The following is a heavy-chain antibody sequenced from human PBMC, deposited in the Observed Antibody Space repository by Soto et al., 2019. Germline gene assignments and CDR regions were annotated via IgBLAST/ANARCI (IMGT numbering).Heavy chain of an antibody. J-gene: IGHJ6*02. CDR1: GGTFSSYA. V-gene: IGHV1-69*01. CDR2: IIPIFGTA. D-gene: IGHD4-17*01. Sequence: QVQLVQSGAEVKKPGSSVKVSCKASGGTFSSYAISWVRQAPGQGLEWMGGIIPIFGTANYAQKFQGRVTITVDECTSTAYMELSSLRSEDTAVYYCARGSYGDYQGYYYYYGMDVWGQGTTVTVSS. CDR3: ARGSYGDYQGYYYYYGMDV.